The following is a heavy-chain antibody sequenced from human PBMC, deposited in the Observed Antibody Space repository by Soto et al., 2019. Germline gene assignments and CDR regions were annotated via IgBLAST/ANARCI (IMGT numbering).Heavy chain of an antibody. CDR1: GFTFSYAW. V-gene: IGHV3-15*07. CDR2: IKSKTDGGTT. D-gene: IGHD3-16*01. Sequence: EVQLVESGGDLAKPGGSLRLSCAVSGFTFSYAWMNWVRQAPGKGLEWVGRIKSKTDGGTTDYAAPVKGRFTISRDASRNIVFLQMNSLGTADTAVYYCATGRGELLYWGQGTRVTVSS. J-gene: IGHJ4*02. CDR3: ATGRGELLY.